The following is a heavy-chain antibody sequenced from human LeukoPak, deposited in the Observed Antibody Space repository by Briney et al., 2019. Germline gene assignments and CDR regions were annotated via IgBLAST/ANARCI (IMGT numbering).Heavy chain of an antibody. Sequence: PGGSLRLSCAASGFTFSNYAMSWVRQAPGKGLEWVSVISGSGGTTYYAGSVKGRFTISRDNSKDTLYLQMNSLRAEDTAVYYCAKTPNSGNYYASFDYWGQGTLLTVSS. CDR3: AKTPNSGNYYASFDY. CDR1: GFTFSNYA. CDR2: ISGSGGTT. D-gene: IGHD1-26*01. J-gene: IGHJ4*02. V-gene: IGHV3-23*01.